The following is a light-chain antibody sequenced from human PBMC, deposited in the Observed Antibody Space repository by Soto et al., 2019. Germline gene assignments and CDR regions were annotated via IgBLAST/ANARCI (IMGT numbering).Light chain of an antibody. J-gene: IGKJ1*01. CDR2: GAS. CDR1: QTVRNNY. V-gene: IGKV3-20*01. CDR3: QQYNNWQGT. Sequence: EIVLTQSPGTLSLSPGERATLFCRASQTVRNNYLAWYQQRPGQAPRLLIYGASSRATGIPDRFSGSGSGTEFTLTISSLQSEDFAVYYCQQYNNWQGTFGQGTKVDIK.